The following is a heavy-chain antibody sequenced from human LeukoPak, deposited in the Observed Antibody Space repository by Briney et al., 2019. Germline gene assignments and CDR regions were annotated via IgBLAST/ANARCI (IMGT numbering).Heavy chain of an antibody. V-gene: IGHV4-59*01. J-gene: IGHJ4*02. D-gene: IGHD5-24*01. Sequence: PSETLSLTCSVSGGSISSYYWSWIRQSPENGLEWIGYIYNSGNTNYNLFLKSRVTISADTSKNQFSLKLTSVTAADTAVYYCARYRGTYGYYFDYWGQGILVTVSS. CDR3: ARYRGTYGYYFDY. CDR1: GGSISSYY. CDR2: IYNSGNT.